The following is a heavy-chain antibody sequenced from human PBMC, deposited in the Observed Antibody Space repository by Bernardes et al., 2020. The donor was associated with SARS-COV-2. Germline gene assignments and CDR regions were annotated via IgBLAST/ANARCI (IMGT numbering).Heavy chain of an antibody. Sequence: GESLKISCKGSGYSFTSHWIAWVRQMPGKGLEWMGTIYPGDSDTRYSPSFEGQVTISADKSISTAYLQWSSLKASDTAIYYCARPEIYSGYENWGQGTLVTVSS. CDR2: IYPGDSDT. D-gene: IGHD5-12*01. J-gene: IGHJ4*02. CDR1: GYSFTSHW. CDR3: ARPEIYSGYEN. V-gene: IGHV5-51*01.